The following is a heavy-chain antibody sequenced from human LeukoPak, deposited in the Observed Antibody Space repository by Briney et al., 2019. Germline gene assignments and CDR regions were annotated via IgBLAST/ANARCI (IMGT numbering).Heavy chain of an antibody. J-gene: IGHJ4*02. Sequence: SETLSHTCAVYGGSFSGYYWSWIRQPPGKGLEWIGEINHSGSTNYNPSLKSRVTISVDTSKNQFSLKLSSVTAADTAVYYCASIIRGRGYWGQGTLVTVSS. D-gene: IGHD3-3*01. CDR2: INHSGST. CDR3: ASIIRGRGY. V-gene: IGHV4-34*01. CDR1: GGSFSGYY.